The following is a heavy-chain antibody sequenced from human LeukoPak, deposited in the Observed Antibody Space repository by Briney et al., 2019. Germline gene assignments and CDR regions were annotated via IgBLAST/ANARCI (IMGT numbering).Heavy chain of an antibody. J-gene: IGHJ4*02. CDR3: TAGLGKTDDDS. CDR2: VRTTAEGETT. Sequence: GGSLRLSCEGSGFNFNDSWMSWIRQAPGKGLEWVGRVRTTAEGETTDYAAPVRGRFIISRDDSKNMVFLQMNRLETEGTAIYYCTAGLGKTDDDSWGQGTLVTVSS. V-gene: IGHV3-15*01. CDR1: GFNFNDSW. D-gene: IGHD4-11*01.